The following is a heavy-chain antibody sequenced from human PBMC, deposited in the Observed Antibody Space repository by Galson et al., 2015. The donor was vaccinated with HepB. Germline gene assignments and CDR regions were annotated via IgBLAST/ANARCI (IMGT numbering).Heavy chain of an antibody. V-gene: IGHV3-23*01. D-gene: IGHD3-3*02. CDR2: ITRGGETT. J-gene: IGHJ4*02. CDR3: AKGPRDTFFLWSGAY. Sequence: SLRLSCAASGFTFRNYVMSWVRQTPGQGLEWVSGITRGGETTSYADSVRGRFTISRDNSTNTLYLQMHSLRAEDTAVYYCAKGPRDTFFLWSGAYWVQGTPVTVS. CDR1: GFTFRNYV.